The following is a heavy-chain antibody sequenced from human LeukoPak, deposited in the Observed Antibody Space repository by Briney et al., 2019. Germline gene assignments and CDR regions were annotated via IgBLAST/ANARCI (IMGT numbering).Heavy chain of an antibody. D-gene: IGHD1-20*01. Sequence: KPSETLSLTCTVSGGSISSGGYYWSWIRQPPGKGLEWIGEINHSGSTNYNPSLKSRVTISVDTSKNQFSLKLSSVTAADTAVYYCARTITGYYFDYWGQGTLVTVSS. CDR2: INHSGST. CDR3: ARTITGYYFDY. V-gene: IGHV4-39*07. J-gene: IGHJ4*02. CDR1: GGSISSGGYY.